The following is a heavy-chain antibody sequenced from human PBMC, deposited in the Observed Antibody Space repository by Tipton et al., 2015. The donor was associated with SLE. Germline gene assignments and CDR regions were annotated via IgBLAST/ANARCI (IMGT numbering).Heavy chain of an antibody. Sequence: QLVQSGPEVKKPGASVIVSCKASGYTFSSYGISWVRQAPGQGLEWMGWISAYNGNTNYAQKLQGRVTMTTDTSTSTAYMELRSLRSDDTAVYYCAREETSSGRDAFDIWDQGTMVTVSS. D-gene: IGHD6-19*01. CDR1: GYTFSSYG. J-gene: IGHJ3*02. CDR3: AREETSSGRDAFDI. CDR2: ISAYNGNT. V-gene: IGHV1-18*01.